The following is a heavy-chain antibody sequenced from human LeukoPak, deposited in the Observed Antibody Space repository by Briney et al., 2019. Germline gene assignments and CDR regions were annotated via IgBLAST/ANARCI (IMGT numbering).Heavy chain of an antibody. D-gene: IGHD3-22*01. Sequence: SETLSLTCTVSGGSIIGYYWSRIRQPPGKGLEWIGYIYYSGSTNYNPSLKSRLTISIDTSENQFSLKLSSVTATDTAIYYCARNYDSSKDGNDYWGQGTLVTVSS. J-gene: IGHJ4*02. CDR1: GGSIIGYY. CDR3: ARNYDSSKDGNDY. V-gene: IGHV4-59*08. CDR2: IYYSGST.